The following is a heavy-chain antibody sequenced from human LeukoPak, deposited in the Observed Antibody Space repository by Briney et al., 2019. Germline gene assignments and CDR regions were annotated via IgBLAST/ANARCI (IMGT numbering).Heavy chain of an antibody. CDR2: ISSSSSTI. D-gene: IGHD7-27*01. J-gene: IGHJ2*01. Sequence: PGGSLRLACAASGFTFSSYSMNWVRQAPGKGLEWVSYISSSSSTIYYADSVKGRFTISRDSSKNTLYLQMSSLRVEDTAVYYCARAAGDRIGYFDLWGRGTLVTVSS. CDR3: ARAAGDRIGYFDL. CDR1: GFTFSSYS. V-gene: IGHV3-48*01.